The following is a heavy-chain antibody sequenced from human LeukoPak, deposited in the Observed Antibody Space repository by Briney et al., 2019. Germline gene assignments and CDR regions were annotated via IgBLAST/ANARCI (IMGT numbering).Heavy chain of an antibody. D-gene: IGHD1-7*01. CDR2: IYSGGST. Sequence: GGSLRLSCAASGFTVSSNYMSWVRQAPGKGLEWVSVIYSGGSTYYADSVKGRFTISRDNPKNTLYLQMNSLRAEDTAVYYCARGELELLAGDYWGQGTLVTVSS. J-gene: IGHJ4*02. CDR1: GFTVSSNY. V-gene: IGHV3-53*01. CDR3: ARGELELLAGDY.